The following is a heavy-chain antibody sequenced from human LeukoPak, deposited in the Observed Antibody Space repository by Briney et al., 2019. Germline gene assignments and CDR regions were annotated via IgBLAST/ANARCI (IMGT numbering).Heavy chain of an antibody. CDR2: IRYDGSNK. V-gene: IGHV3-30*02. J-gene: IGHJ4*02. CDR1: GFMFSSSG. Sequence: PGGSLRLSCAASGFMFSSSGMHWVRQAPGKGLEWVAFIRYDGSNKYYADSVKGRFTISRDNSKNTVSLQMNSLRAEDTAVHYCAKRGYSSSWNFDSWGQGTLVTVSS. CDR3: AKRGYSSSWNFDS. D-gene: IGHD6-13*01.